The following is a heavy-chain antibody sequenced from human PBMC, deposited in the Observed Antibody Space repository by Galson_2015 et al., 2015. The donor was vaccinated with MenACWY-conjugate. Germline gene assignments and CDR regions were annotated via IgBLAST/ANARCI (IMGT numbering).Heavy chain of an antibody. D-gene: IGHD6-19*01. CDR2: IKHDGSGT. J-gene: IGHJ3*01. CDR1: GFTFNTHW. Sequence: SLRLSCAASGFTFNTHWMGWVRQAPGAGLQWVANIKHDGSGTYYVDSVKGRFTISRDNARNSLYLHMNNLRAGDTAVYYCTRAKEQWLSKTFDVWGQGTMVTVSS. V-gene: IGHV3-7*01. CDR3: TRAKEQWLSKTFDV.